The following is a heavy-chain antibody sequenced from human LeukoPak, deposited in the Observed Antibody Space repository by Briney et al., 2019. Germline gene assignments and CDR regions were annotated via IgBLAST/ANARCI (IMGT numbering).Heavy chain of an antibody. D-gene: IGHD2-15*01. CDR2: IDSISTTI. J-gene: IGHJ3*02. CDR3: ARGAPLVAVTTGAFDI. V-gene: IGHV3-48*04. CDR1: GFTFSSYA. Sequence: PGGSLRLSCAASGFTFSSYAMSWVRQAPGKGLEWISYIDSISTTIYSADSVRGRFTISRDNAKNSVYLQMNSLRVGDTAIYYCARGAPLVAVTTGAFDIWGQGTMVTVSS.